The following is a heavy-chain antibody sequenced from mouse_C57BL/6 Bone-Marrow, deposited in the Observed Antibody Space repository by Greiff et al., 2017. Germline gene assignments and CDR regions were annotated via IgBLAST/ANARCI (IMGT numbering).Heavy chain of an antibody. Sequence: VQLQQPGAELVKPGASVKMSCKASGYTFTSYWITWVKQRPGQGLEWIGDIYPGSGSTNYNEKFKSKATLTVDTSSNTAYMQLSSLTSENSAVYYCARSELRTLRNAMDYWGQGTSVTVSS. V-gene: IGHV1-55*01. J-gene: IGHJ4*01. CDR1: GYTFTSYW. D-gene: IGHD1-1*01. CDR3: ARSELRTLRNAMDY. CDR2: IYPGSGST.